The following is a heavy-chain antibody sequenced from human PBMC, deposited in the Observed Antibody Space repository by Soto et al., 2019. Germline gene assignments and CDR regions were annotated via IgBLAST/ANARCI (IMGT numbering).Heavy chain of an antibody. J-gene: IGHJ4*02. V-gene: IGHV4-38-2*01. CDR2: INHSGST. CDR3: ASAKLSGYLDY. Sequence: SETLSLTCALSGYSISSGSSWGWIRQPPGEGRWWIGSINHSGSTFYSPSLNSRVTITVHPSKNQFSLKLRSVTAADTAVYYCASAKLSGYLDYWGQGTLVTVSS. CDR1: GYSISSGSS. D-gene: IGHD3-3*01.